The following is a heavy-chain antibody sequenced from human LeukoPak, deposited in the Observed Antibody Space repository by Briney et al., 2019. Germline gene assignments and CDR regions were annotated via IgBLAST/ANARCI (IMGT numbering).Heavy chain of an antibody. D-gene: IGHD4-11*01. CDR3: ARDGYDYSLFYIDY. Sequence: GGSLRLSCSASGFTFSSYAMHWVRQAPGKGLEYVSAISSNGGSTYYADSVKGRFTISRDNSKNTLYLQMNSLRAEDTAVYYCARDGYDYSLFYIDYWGQGTLVTVSS. J-gene: IGHJ4*02. V-gene: IGHV3-64*04. CDR2: ISSNGGST. CDR1: GFTFSSYA.